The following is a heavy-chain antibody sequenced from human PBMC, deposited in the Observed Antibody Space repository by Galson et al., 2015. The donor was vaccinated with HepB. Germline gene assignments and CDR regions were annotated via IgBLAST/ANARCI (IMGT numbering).Heavy chain of an antibody. CDR3: AKGYGLFDS. CDR2: ISGNGDST. D-gene: IGHD5-18*01. CDR1: GFAFDTHA. J-gene: IGHJ5*01. Sequence: SLRLSCAASGFAFDTHAMSWVRQAPGRGLEWISGISGNGDSTFYADSVKGRFNVSRDNSNNMLYLQTNSLRAEDAGLYFCAKGYGLFDSWGQGILVTVSS. V-gene: IGHV3-23*01.